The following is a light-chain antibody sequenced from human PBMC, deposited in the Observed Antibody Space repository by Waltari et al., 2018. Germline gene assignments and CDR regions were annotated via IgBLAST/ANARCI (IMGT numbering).Light chain of an antibody. V-gene: IGKV3-15*01. CDR3: QQYKDWPPWT. J-gene: IGKJ1*01. CDR1: QHINMN. CDR2: GAS. Sequence: EIVLKQSPATLSMSPGETATLSCRASQHINMNLAWYQQKPGQAPRLLFYGASTRESGVPARFSGSGSGTDFTLTIRSLQSEDFGVYYCQQYKDWPPWTFGQGTRVEV.